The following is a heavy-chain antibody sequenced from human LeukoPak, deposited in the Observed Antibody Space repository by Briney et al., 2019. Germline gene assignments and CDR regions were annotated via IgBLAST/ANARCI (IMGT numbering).Heavy chain of an antibody. CDR3: TTEGSSSRTFDY. J-gene: IGHJ4*02. CDR1: GFTFSSYG. V-gene: IGHV3-33*01. CDR2: IWYDGSNK. Sequence: PGRSLRLSCAASGFTFSSYGMHWVRQAPGKGLEWVAVIWYDGSNKYYADSVKGRFTISRDNSKNTLYLQMNSLRAEDTAVYYCTTEGSSSRTFDYWGQGTLVTVSS. D-gene: IGHD6-6*01.